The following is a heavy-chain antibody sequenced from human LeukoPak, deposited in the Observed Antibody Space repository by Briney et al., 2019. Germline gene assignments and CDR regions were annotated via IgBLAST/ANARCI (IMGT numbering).Heavy chain of an antibody. V-gene: IGHV3-23*01. Sequence: GGSLRLSCVASGFTFSSYDMNWVRQAPGKGLEWVSAISGSGGSTYYADSVKGRFTISRDNSKNTLYLQMNSLRAEDTAVYYCANLGDYEEDYWGQGTLVTVSS. CDR2: ISGSGGST. CDR1: GFTFSSYD. D-gene: IGHD4-17*01. CDR3: ANLGDYEEDY. J-gene: IGHJ4*02.